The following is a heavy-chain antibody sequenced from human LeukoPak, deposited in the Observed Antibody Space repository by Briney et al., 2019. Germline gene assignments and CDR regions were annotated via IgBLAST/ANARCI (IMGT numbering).Heavy chain of an antibody. Sequence: PSETLSLTCAVYGGSFSGYYWSWIRQPPGKGLEWIGEINHSGSTNYNPSLESRVTISVDTSKNQFSLKLSSVTAADTAVYYCASRTRSITIFGVVITSGYFDYWGQGTLVTVSS. J-gene: IGHJ4*02. D-gene: IGHD3-3*01. CDR2: INHSGST. CDR3: ASRTRSITIFGVVITSGYFDY. V-gene: IGHV4-34*01. CDR1: GGSFSGYY.